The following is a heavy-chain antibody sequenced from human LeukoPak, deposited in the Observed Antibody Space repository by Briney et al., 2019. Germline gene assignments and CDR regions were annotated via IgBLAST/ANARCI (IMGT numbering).Heavy chain of an antibody. D-gene: IGHD3-10*01. Sequence: SGGSLRLSCAASGFSFSNYWMSWVRQAPGKGLEWVSVIYSGGSTYYADSVKGRFTISRDNSKNTLYLQMNSLRAEDTAVYYCARDQRGHYGSGSPGMDVWGQGTTVTVSS. CDR3: ARDQRGHYGSGSPGMDV. CDR1: GFSFSNYW. J-gene: IGHJ6*02. V-gene: IGHV3-66*01. CDR2: IYSGGST.